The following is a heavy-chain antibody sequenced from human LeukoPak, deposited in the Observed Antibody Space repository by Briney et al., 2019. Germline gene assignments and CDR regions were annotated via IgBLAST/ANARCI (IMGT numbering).Heavy chain of an antibody. CDR2: IYHSGST. CDR3: ASSIAVAGGDDY. V-gene: IGHV4-4*02. Sequence: SETLSLTCAVSGGSISSSNWWSWVRRPPGKGLEGIGEIYHSGSTNYNPSLKSRVTISVDKSKNQFSLKLSSVTAANTAVYYCASSIAVAGGDDYWGQGTLVTVSS. J-gene: IGHJ4*02. D-gene: IGHD6-19*01. CDR1: GGSISSSNW.